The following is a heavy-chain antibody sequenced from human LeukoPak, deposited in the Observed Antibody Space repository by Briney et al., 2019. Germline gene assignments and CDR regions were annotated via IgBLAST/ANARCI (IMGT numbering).Heavy chain of an antibody. CDR3: TRVENSSGWFIEY. V-gene: IGHV3-33*08. CDR1: GFTFSSYS. Sequence: GGSLRLSCAASGFTFSSYSMNWVRQAPGKGLEWVAVIWYDGSNKYYADSVKGRFTISRDNSKNTLYLQMNSLRAEDTAVYYCTRVENSSGWFIEYWGQGTLVTVSS. J-gene: IGHJ4*02. CDR2: IWYDGSNK. D-gene: IGHD6-19*01.